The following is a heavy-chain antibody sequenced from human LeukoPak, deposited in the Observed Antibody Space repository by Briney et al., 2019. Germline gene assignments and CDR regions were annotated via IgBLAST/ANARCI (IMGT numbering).Heavy chain of an antibody. Sequence: SVKVSCKASRGTFSKYAISWVRQAPGQGLEWMGRIIPILNITHYAQKFQGRVTTAADKSTSTAYMELSSLRSEDTAVYYCARDDDRAREIDYWGQGTLVTVSS. V-gene: IGHV1-69*04. J-gene: IGHJ4*02. CDR3: ARDDDRAREIDY. CDR2: IIPILNIT. CDR1: RGTFSKYA. D-gene: IGHD3-22*01.